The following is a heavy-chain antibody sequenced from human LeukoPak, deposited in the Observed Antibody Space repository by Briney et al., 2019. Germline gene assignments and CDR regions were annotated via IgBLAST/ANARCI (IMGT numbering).Heavy chain of an antibody. CDR3: ARDHSSGWYRGAFDI. CDR2: IYYSGST. Sequence: SETLSLTCTVSGGSISSYYWSWIRQPPGKGLEWIGYIYYSGSTNYNPSLKSRVTISVDTSKNQFSLKLNSVTAADTAVYSCARDHSSGWYRGAFDIWGQGTMVTVSS. CDR1: GGSISSYY. D-gene: IGHD6-19*01. V-gene: IGHV4-59*01. J-gene: IGHJ3*02.